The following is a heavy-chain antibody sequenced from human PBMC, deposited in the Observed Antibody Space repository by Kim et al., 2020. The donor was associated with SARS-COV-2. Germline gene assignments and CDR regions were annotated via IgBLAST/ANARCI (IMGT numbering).Heavy chain of an antibody. CDR3: SRHSGKHGDRGFDN. V-gene: IGHV3-73*01. D-gene: IGHD4-17*01. CDR2: IRSKPNNYAT. J-gene: IGHJ4*01. CDR1: GFTFSASA. Sequence: GGSLRLSCAASGFTFSASAMHWVRQASGKGLEWVGRIRSKPNNYATSYAASVTGRFTTSRDDSTNTVYLQMDSLKTDDTAVYFCSRHSGKHGDRGFDNWG.